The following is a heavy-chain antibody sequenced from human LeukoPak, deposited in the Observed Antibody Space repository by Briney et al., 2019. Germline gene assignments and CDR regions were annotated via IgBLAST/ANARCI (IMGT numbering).Heavy chain of an antibody. CDR3: ARSELGYNYYYMDV. CDR1: GFTFSSSA. D-gene: IGHD3-10*01. Sequence: GGSLRLSCAASGFTFSSSAMSWVRQAPGKGLEWVSNISGSGSGGSTYYADSVKGRFTISRDNAKKSLYLQMNSLRVEDTAVYYCARSELGYNYYYMDVWGKGTTVTISS. J-gene: IGHJ6*03. CDR2: ISGSGSGGST. V-gene: IGHV3-23*01.